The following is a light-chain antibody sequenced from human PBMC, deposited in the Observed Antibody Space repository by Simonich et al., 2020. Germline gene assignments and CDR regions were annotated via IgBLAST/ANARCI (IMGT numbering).Light chain of an antibody. J-gene: IGLJ2*01. Sequence: QSALTQPASVSGSPGQSITISCTGTSRDVGGYNYVSWYQQHPGKAPKLMIYDVSKRPSGVSNRFSGSKSGNTASLTISGLQADDEADYYCSSYTSSSTFVVFGGGTKLTVL. CDR2: DVS. CDR1: SRDVGGYNY. CDR3: SSYTSSSTFVV. V-gene: IGLV2-14*01.